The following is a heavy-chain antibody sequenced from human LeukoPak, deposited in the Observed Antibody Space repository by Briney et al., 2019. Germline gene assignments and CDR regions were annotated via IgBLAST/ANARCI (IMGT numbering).Heavy chain of an antibody. J-gene: IGHJ4*02. CDR2: IKPDGSET. D-gene: IGHD2-15*01. CDR1: GFMFSTYW. V-gene: IGHV3-7*01. Sequence: GGSLRPSCAASGFMFSTYWMTWVRQAPGEGLEWVANIKPDGSETYYVDHVKGRFTISRDNTKNLLYLQMNSLRGEDAALYYCGGFGYEAGVDLWGQGTLVTVSS. CDR3: GGFGYEAGVDL.